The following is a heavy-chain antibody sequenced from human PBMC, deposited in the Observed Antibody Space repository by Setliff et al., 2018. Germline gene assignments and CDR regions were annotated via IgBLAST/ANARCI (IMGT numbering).Heavy chain of an antibody. Sequence: ASVKVSCKASGYTFASYAMNWVRQAPGQGLEWMGWINTNTGNPTYAQGFTGRFVFSLDTSVSTAYLQISSLKAEDTAVYYCARDQGSGYAYYFDYWGQGTLVTVSS. D-gene: IGHD5-12*01. CDR3: ARDQGSGYAYYFDY. CDR1: GYTFASYA. V-gene: IGHV7-4-1*02. J-gene: IGHJ4*02. CDR2: INTNTGNP.